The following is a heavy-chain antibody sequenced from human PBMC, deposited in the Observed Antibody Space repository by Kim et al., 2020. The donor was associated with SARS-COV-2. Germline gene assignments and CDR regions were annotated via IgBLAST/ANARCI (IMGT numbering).Heavy chain of an antibody. Sequence: GGSLRLSCAASGFTFSNYGMHWVRQAPGKGLEWVAVISYDGSNKYYADSVKGRFTISRDNSKNTLYLQMNSLRAEDTAVYYCAKEGNGPYYYGSGSYPSFDPWGQGTLGTVSS. D-gene: IGHD3-10*01. CDR3: AKEGNGPYYYGSGSYPSFDP. CDR2: ISYDGSNK. V-gene: IGHV3-30*18. J-gene: IGHJ5*02. CDR1: GFTFSNYG.